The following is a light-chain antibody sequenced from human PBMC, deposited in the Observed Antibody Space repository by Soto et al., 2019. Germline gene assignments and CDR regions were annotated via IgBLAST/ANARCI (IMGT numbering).Light chain of an antibody. V-gene: IGKV3-11*01. CDR2: DAS. CDR1: QSISSY. CDR3: QQRYNTWT. Sequence: EIVLTQSPATLSLSPGERATLSCRASQSISSYLAWYQQKPGQAPRLLIYDASNRATGIPARFSGSGSGTDFTLTISSLEPEDFAVYYCQQRYNTWTFGQGTKWISN. J-gene: IGKJ1*01.